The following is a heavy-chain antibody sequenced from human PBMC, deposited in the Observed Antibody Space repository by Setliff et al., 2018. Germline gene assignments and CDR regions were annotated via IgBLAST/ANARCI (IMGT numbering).Heavy chain of an antibody. V-gene: IGHV1-2*02. D-gene: IGHD4-17*01. CDR2: INPNSGGT. CDR3: ARVRGDYGDQEFDY. CDR1: GYTFTGYY. J-gene: IGHJ4*02. Sequence: ASVKVSCKASGYTFTGYYMHWVRQAPGQGLEWMGWINPNSGGTNYAQKFQGRVTMTMDTSTSTAYMELRSLRSDDTAVYYCARVRGDYGDQEFDYWGQGTLVTVSS.